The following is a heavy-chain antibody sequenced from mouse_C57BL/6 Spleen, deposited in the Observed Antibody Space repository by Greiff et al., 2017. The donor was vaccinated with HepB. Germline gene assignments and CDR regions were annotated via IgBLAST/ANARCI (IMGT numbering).Heavy chain of an antibody. V-gene: IGHV2-6*01. D-gene: IGHD2-12*01. CDR3: ARDHDGSLAMDY. J-gene: IGHJ4*01. CDR2: IWGVGST. CDR1: GFSLTSYG. Sequence: VKLVESGPGLVAPSQSLSITCTVSGFSLTSYGVDWVRQSPGKGLEWLGVIWGVGSTNYNSALKSRLSISKDNSKSQVFLKMNSLQTDDTAMYYCARDHDGSLAMDYWGQGTSVTVSS.